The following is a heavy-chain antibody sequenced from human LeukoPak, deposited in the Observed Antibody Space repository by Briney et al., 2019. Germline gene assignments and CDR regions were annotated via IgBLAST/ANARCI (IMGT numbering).Heavy chain of an antibody. CDR2: INPNSGGT. CDR1: GYTFTGYY. D-gene: IGHD3-3*02. J-gene: IGHJ4*02. V-gene: IGHV1-2*02. CDR3: ARAFFTSGFTY. Sequence: GASVKVSCKASGYTFTGYYVHWLRQAPGQGLTWMGWINPNSGGTDYAQQYQGRVTLTRDTSISTAYMEMSSLTSDDSAVYYCARAFFTSGFTYGGQETLVTVSS.